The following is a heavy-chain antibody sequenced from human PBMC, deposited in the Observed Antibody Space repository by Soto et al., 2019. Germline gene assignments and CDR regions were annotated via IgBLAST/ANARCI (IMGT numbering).Heavy chain of an antibody. D-gene: IGHD5-18*01. CDR1: GSTFPSYG. CDR2: ISAYNGNT. Sequence: SVKLSFKASGSTFPSYGISLVRQAPGQVLEWMGWISAYNGNTNYAQKLQGRVTMTTDTSTSTAYMELRSLRSDDTAVYYCARDPANTARDLALPYYWGQGTLVTVSS. CDR3: ARDPANTARDLALPYY. J-gene: IGHJ4*02. V-gene: IGHV1-18*04.